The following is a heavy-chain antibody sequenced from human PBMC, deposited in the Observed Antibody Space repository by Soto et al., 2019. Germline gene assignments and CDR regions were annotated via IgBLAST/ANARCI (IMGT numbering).Heavy chain of an antibody. Sequence: GGSLRLSCAASGVTFSSYSINWVRQGPGKGLEWVSSISISSSYIYYADSVNGRFTISRDNAKNSLYLQMNSLRAEDTAVYYCARDLACSSTSCYLWGQGTLVTVSS. V-gene: IGHV3-21*01. D-gene: IGHD2-2*01. CDR3: ARDLACSSTSCYL. CDR1: GVTFSSYS. J-gene: IGHJ4*02. CDR2: ISISSSYI.